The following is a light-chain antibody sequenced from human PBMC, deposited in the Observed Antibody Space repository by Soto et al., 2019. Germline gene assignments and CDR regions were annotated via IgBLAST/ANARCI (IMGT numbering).Light chain of an antibody. J-gene: IGKJ4*01. V-gene: IGKV3-11*01. CDR2: QTS. CDR1: QSVSSN. CDR3: QQRRNWLLS. Sequence: EIVMTQSPVTLSVSPGERATLSCRASQSVSSNLAWYQQKPGQAPSLLIYQTSIRAAGIPARFSASGSGTDFTLTISSLEPEDFAVYYCQQRRNWLLSFGGGTKVDIK.